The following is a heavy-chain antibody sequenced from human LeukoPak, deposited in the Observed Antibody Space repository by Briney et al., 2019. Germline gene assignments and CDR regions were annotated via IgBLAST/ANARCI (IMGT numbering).Heavy chain of an antibody. V-gene: IGHV3-53*01. J-gene: IGHJ4*02. CDR2: IYSGGST. CDR3: AREPYGGTPFYLDY. CDR1: GFTVSSNY. D-gene: IGHD4-23*01. Sequence: GGSLRLSCAASGFTVSSNYMSWVRQAPGKGLEWVSVIYSGGSTYYADSVKGRFTISRDNSKNTLYLQMNSLRAEDTAVYYCAREPYGGTPFYLDYWGQGTLVTVSS.